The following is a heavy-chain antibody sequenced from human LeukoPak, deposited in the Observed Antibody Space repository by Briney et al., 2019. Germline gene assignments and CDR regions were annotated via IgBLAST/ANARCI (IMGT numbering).Heavy chain of an antibody. V-gene: IGHV6-1*01. Sequence: SQTLSLTCAISGDSVSSNSVTWNWIRQSPSRGLEWLGRTYYRSTWYNDYAVSVRGRITVNPDTSKNQFSLHLSSVTAADTAVYYCARGTFTMVREPVKSWGQGTLVTVSS. CDR3: ARGTFTMVREPVKS. D-gene: IGHD3-10*01. J-gene: IGHJ4*02. CDR1: GDSVSSNSVT. CDR2: TYYRSTWYN.